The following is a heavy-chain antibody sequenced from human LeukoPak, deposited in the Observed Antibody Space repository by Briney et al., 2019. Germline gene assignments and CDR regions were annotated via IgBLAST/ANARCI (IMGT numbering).Heavy chain of an antibody. CDR1: GGSISSYY. V-gene: IGHV4-59*12. Sequence: SETLSLTCTVSGGSISSYYWSWIRQPPGKGLEWLGYIYSSGSTNYNPSLKSRVTISVDTSKNQFSLKLSSVTAADTAVYYCARAKMATILSPRRSDAFDIWGQGTMVTVSS. J-gene: IGHJ3*02. CDR3: ARAKMATILSPRRSDAFDI. D-gene: IGHD5-12*01. CDR2: IYSSGST.